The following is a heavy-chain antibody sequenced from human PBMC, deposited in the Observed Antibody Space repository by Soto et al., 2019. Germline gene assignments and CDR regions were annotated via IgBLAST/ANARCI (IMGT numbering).Heavy chain of an antibody. J-gene: IGHJ4*02. CDR2: IYYSGST. CDR1: GGSISRYY. Sequence: SETLSLTRTGSGGSISRYYWSWIRQPPGKGTEWIGDIYYSGSTHYNPSLKSRVTISVDTSKNQFSLKLSSVTAADTAVYYCARHPPFGCSGGSCYSLRPAYYFDYWGQGTLVTVSS. D-gene: IGHD2-15*01. V-gene: IGHV4-59*08. CDR3: ARHPPFGCSGGSCYSLRPAYYFDY.